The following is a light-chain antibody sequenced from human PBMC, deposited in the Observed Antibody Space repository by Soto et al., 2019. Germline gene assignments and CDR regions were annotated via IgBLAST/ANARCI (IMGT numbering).Light chain of an antibody. CDR2: DAS. V-gene: IGKV3-15*01. CDR1: QSVSSN. CDR3: QQYNNWPLT. Sequence: EIVMTQSPATLSVSPGERATLSCRASQSVSSNLAWYQQKPCQTPRLLIYDASSRATGIPARFSGSGSGTDFTLTISSLQSEDFAVYYCQQYNNWPLTFGGGTNVEIK. J-gene: IGKJ4*01.